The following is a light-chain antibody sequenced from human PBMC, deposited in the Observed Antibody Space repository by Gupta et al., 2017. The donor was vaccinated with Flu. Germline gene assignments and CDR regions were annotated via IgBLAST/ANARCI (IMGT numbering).Light chain of an antibody. CDR2: KAS. CDR1: QSISSW. J-gene: IGKJ1*01. V-gene: IGKV1-5*03. CDR3: QQYNSYPWT. Sequence: DRVTVTCRASQSISSWLAWYQQKPGKAPKLLIYKASSLEIGVPSRFSGSGSGTEFTLTISSLQPDVFATYYCQQYNSYPWTFGQGTKVEIK.